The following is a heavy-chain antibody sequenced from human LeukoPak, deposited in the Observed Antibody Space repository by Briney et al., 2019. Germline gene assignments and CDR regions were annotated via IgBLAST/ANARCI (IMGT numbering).Heavy chain of an antibody. Sequence: ASVKVSCKASGYTFTSYDINWVQQATGQGLEWMGWMNPNSGNTGYAQKFQGRVTMTRNTSISTAYMELSSLRSEDTAVYYCVAQSADYYYYGMDVWGQGTTVTVSS. D-gene: IGHD2-15*01. V-gene: IGHV1-8*01. CDR1: GYTFTSYD. CDR3: VAQSADYYYYGMDV. CDR2: MNPNSGNT. J-gene: IGHJ6*02.